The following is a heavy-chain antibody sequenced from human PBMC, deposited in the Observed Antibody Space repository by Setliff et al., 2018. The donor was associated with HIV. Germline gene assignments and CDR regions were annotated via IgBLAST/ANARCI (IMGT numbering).Heavy chain of an antibody. Sequence: ASVKVSCKAPGYTFTNYAMHWVRQAPGQRLEWMGWINGDNGNTRYSQEFQGRVTITRDTSASTAYMELSSLNSADMAVYYCARGGGDSSQFDHWGQGTLVTRLL. CDR2: INGDNGNT. CDR1: GYTFTNYA. V-gene: IGHV1-3*03. CDR3: ARGGGDSSQFDH. D-gene: IGHD2-21*01. J-gene: IGHJ4*02.